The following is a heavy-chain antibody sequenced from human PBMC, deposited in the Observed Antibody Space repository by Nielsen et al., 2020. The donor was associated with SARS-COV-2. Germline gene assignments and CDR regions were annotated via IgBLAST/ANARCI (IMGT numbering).Heavy chain of an antibody. CDR1: GYSFTSFD. Sequence: ASVKVSCKASGYSFTSFDINWVRQATGQGLEWMGWMNPNSGNTGYAQKFQGRVTMTRNTSISTAYMELSSLRSEDTAVYYCARGNDIACFDYWGQGTLVTVSS. CDR3: ARGNDIACFDY. J-gene: IGHJ4*02. V-gene: IGHV1-8*01. CDR2: MNPNSGNT. D-gene: IGHD3-9*01.